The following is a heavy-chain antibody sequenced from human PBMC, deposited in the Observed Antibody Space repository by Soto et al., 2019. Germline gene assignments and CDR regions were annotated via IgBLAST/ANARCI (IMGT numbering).Heavy chain of an antibody. V-gene: IGHV3-30-3*01. CDR1: GFTFGSYA. D-gene: IGHD6-13*01. CDR2: ISYDGSNK. CDR3: AKRSSSWYFDY. J-gene: IGHJ4*02. Sequence: PGGSLRLSCAASGFTFGSYAMHWVGQAPGKGLEWVAVISYDGSNKYYADSVKGRFTISRDNSKNTLNLQMNSLRAEDTAVYYCAKRSSSWYFDYWGQGTLVTVSS.